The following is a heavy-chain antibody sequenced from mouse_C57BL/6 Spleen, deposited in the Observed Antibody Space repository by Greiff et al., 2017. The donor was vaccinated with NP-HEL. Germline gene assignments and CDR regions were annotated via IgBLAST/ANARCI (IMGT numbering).Heavy chain of an antibody. D-gene: IGHD2-3*01. CDR3: ARPHDGYKAGLAY. CDR2: ISSGGSYT. V-gene: IGHV5-6*01. Sequence: VQLQQSGGDLVKPGGSLKLSCAASGFTFSSYGMSWVRQTPDKRLEWVATISSGGSYTYYPDSVTGRFTISRDNAKNTLYLQMGSLKSEDTAMYYCARPHDGYKAGLAYWGQGTLVTVSA. J-gene: IGHJ3*01. CDR1: GFTFSSYG.